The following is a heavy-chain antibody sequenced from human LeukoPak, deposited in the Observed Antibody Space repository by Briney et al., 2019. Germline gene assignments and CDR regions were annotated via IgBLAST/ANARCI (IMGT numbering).Heavy chain of an antibody. D-gene: IGHD5-18*01. V-gene: IGHV3-53*01. CDR2: IYSDGRI. CDR3: ARESGYSYGLAGFFDY. CDR1: GFTVRSNY. J-gene: IGHJ4*02. Sequence: GGSLRLSCAASGFTVRSNYTSWVRQAPGKGLEWVSVIYSDGRIHSADSVKGRFTISRDDSKNTLSLQMNSLRAEDTAVYYCARESGYSYGLAGFFDYWGQGTLVTVSS.